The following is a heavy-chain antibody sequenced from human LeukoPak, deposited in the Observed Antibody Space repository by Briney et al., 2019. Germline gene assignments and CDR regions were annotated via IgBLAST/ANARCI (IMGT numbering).Heavy chain of an antibody. J-gene: IGHJ6*03. CDR2: IYYSGST. D-gene: IGHD3-10*01. CDR1: GGSISSHY. CDR3: ARDSSGVSPMDV. Sequence: SETLSLTCTVSGGSISSHYWSWIRQPPGKELEWIGYIYYSGSTSYNPSLKSRVTISVDTSKNQFSLKLSSVTAADTAVYYCARDSSGVSPMDVWGKGTTVTVSS. V-gene: IGHV4-59*11.